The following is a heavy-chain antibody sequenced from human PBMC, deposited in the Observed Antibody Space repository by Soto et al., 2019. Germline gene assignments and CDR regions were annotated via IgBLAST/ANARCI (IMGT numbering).Heavy chain of an antibody. V-gene: IGHV4-30-4*01. D-gene: IGHD5-18*01. CDR3: ATESGSTYGYFDH. J-gene: IGHJ4*02. CDR1: GGSVTSDEDY. Sequence: SETLSLTCTVSGGSVTSDEDYWTWIRQSPGKGLEWIGYISNSGSTGYNPSLMTRLSRSVDRSKNQFTLRLSSVTAADTAVYFCATESGSTYGYFDHWGQGTQVTVSS. CDR2: ISNSGST.